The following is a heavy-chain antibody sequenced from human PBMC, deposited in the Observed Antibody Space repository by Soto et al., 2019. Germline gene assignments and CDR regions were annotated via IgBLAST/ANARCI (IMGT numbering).Heavy chain of an antibody. J-gene: IGHJ4*02. CDR1: GFTFSDYY. CDR2: ISSSGSTI. Sequence: GGSLRLSCAASGFTFSDYYMSWIRQAPGKGLEWVSYISSSGSTIYYADSVKGRFTISMDNAKNSLYLQMNSLRAEDTAVYYCARDRDYYDSSGYAYWGQGTLVTVSS. D-gene: IGHD3-22*01. V-gene: IGHV3-11*01. CDR3: ARDRDYYDSSGYAY.